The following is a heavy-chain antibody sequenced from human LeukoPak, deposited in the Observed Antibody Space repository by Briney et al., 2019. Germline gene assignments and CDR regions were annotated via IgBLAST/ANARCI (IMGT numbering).Heavy chain of an antibody. J-gene: IGHJ4*02. CDR1: GFTFSSYW. CDR3: AKRDDFWSGYTDY. CDR2: ISGSGGST. D-gene: IGHD3-3*01. Sequence: GGSLRLSCAASGFTFSSYWMNWARQAPGKGLEWVSAISGSGGSTYYADSVKGRFTISRDNSKNTLYLQMNSLRAEDTAVYYCAKRDDFWSGYTDYWGQGTLVTVSS. V-gene: IGHV3-23*01.